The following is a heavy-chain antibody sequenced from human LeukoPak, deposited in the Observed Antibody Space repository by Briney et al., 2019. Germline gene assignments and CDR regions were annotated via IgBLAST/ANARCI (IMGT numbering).Heavy chain of an antibody. J-gene: IGHJ4*02. D-gene: IGHD2-21*01. CDR3: ARAPVTSCRGAFCYPFDL. CDR2: TSSSDDGT. V-gene: IGHV3-23*01. Sequence: GGSLRLSCAACGFPLSSYAMSWVRQVPGKGLEWVSATSSSDDGTYHADSVRGRFTIYRDNFGNTLYLQMNRLRVEDAALYYCARAPVTSCRGAFCYPFDLWGQGVLVTVSS. CDR1: GFPLSSYA.